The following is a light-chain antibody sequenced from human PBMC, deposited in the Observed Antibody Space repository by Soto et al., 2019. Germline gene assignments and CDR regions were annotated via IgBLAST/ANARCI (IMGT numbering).Light chain of an antibody. Sequence: QSVLTQPASVSGSPGQSITISCTGTSSDVGSYNYVSWYQQYPGKAPKLMIYDVSNRPSGVSYRFSGSKSGNTASLTISGLQAEDEADYYCSSYTTSSNHVVFGGGIKLTVL. V-gene: IGLV2-14*01. CDR1: SSDVGSYNY. J-gene: IGLJ2*01. CDR2: DVS. CDR3: SSYTTSSNHVV.